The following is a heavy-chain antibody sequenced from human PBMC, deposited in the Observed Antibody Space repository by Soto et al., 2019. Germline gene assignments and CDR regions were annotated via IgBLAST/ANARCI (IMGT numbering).Heavy chain of an antibody. CDR2: ISYDGSNK. J-gene: IGHJ4*02. D-gene: IGHD3-9*01. Sequence: GGSLRLSCAASGFTFSSYGMHWVRQAPGKGLEWVAVISYDGSNKYYADSVKGRFTISRDNSKNTLYLQMNSLRAEDTAVYYCATGTGYDILTGYIPYYFDYWGQGT. CDR3: ATGTGYDILTGYIPYYFDY. CDR1: GFTFSSYG. V-gene: IGHV3-30*03.